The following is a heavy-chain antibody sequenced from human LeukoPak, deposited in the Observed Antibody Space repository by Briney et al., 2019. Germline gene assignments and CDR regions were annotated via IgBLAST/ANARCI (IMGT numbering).Heavy chain of an antibody. D-gene: IGHD6-19*01. CDR1: GFTFSGYG. J-gene: IGHJ4*02. Sequence: GGTLRLSCAASGFTFSGYGVSWVRQAPGKGLEWVSAISGSGGSTYYADSVKGRFTTSRDNSKNTLYLQMNSLRAEDTAVYYCAKDFNPRYSSGWFFDYWGQGTLVTVSS. CDR2: ISGSGGST. CDR3: AKDFNPRYSSGWFFDY. V-gene: IGHV3-23*01.